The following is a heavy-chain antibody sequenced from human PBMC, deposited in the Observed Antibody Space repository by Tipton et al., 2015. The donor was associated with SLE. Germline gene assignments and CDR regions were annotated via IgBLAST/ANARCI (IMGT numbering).Heavy chain of an antibody. J-gene: IGHJ6*03. Sequence: GSLRLSCAASGFTFSSYNMNWVRQAPGKGLEWVSSISSSSSYIYYADSVKGRFTISRDNAKNSLSLQMNSLRAEDTAVYYCARDLGYYYYMDVWGKGTTVTVSS. CDR3: ARDLGYYYYMDV. D-gene: IGHD3-10*01. CDR2: ISSSSSYI. CDR1: GFTFSSYN. V-gene: IGHV3-21*01.